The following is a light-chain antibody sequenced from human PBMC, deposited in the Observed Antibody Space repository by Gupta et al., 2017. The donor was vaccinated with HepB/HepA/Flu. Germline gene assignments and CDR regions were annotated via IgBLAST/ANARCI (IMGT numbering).Light chain of an antibody. J-gene: IGLJ1*01. CDR3: NSRDSSGNHLYV. V-gene: IGLV3-19*01. Sequence: SSELTQDPAVSVALGQTVRITCQGDSLRRDYASWYQQKPGQAPVLVIYGKNNRPSGIPDRFSGSSSGNTASLTITGAQAEDEADYYCNSRDSSGNHLYVFGTGTKVTVL. CDR2: GKN. CDR1: SLRRDY.